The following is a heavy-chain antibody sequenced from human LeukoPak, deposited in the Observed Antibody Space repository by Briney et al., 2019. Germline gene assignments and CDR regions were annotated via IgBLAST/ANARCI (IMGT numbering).Heavy chain of an antibody. CDR3: AKRPSYYDNSADGFDI. CDR1: GFTFNNYA. J-gene: IGHJ3*02. Sequence: GGSLRLSCAASGFTFNNYALNWVRQAPGKGLQWVSGISGGGGSANCADSVRGRFTISRDNSRSTLYLQMNSLRAEDTALYYCAKRPSYYDNSADGFDIWGQGTMVTVSS. D-gene: IGHD3-22*01. CDR2: ISGGGGSA. V-gene: IGHV3-23*01.